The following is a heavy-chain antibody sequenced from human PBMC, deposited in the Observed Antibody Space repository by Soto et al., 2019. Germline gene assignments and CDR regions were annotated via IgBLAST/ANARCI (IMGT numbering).Heavy chain of an antibody. V-gene: IGHV3-30-3*01. CDR2: ISHDGINK. D-gene: IGHD6-19*01. CDR1: GFSFSSYA. Sequence: QVRLVESGGGVVQPGRSLRLSCTAAGFSFSSYAMYWFRQPPGKGLEWVAVISHDGINKHYADSVKGRVTVSRDNSSHSLDLQLNSLRGEDTDMYYCARDMYSSDYFVKWFAPWGQETLVTVSS. CDR3: ARDMYSSDYFVKWFAP. J-gene: IGHJ5*02.